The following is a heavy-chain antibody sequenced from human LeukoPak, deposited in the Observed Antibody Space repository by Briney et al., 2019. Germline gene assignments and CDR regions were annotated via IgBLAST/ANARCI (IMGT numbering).Heavy chain of an antibody. CDR2: ISGSGGST. Sequence: GGSLRLSCAASGFTFSSYAMSWVRQAPGKGLEWVSAISGSGGSTYYADSVKGRFTISRDNSKSTLYLQMNSLRAEDTAVYYCATPVVVVAAGRRAFDIWGQGTMVTVSS. V-gene: IGHV3-23*01. CDR1: GFTFSSYA. J-gene: IGHJ3*02. D-gene: IGHD2-15*01. CDR3: ATPVVVVAAGRRAFDI.